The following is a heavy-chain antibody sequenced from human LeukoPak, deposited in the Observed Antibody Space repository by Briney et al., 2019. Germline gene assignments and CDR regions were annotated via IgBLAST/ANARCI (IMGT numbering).Heavy chain of an antibody. V-gene: IGHV4-34*01. CDR1: GGSFSGYY. CDR2: INHSGST. CDR3: ARVGPYGAYYYYYYMDV. D-gene: IGHD4-17*01. Sequence: SETLSLTCAVYGGSFSGYYWSWIRQPPGTGLEWIGEINHSGSTNYSPSLKSRVTISVDTSKNQFSLKLSSVTAADTAVYYCARVGPYGAYYYYYYMDVWGKGTTVTVSS. J-gene: IGHJ6*03.